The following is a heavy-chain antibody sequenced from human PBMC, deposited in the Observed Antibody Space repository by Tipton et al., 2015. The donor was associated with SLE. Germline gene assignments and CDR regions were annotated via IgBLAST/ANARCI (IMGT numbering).Heavy chain of an antibody. CDR2: SYYSGNT. J-gene: IGHJ4*02. Sequence: TLSLTCTVSGGSVSSANYYWAWIRQPPGKGLEWIGSSYYSGNTYYNPSLKSRVTISVDRSKNHFSLKLTSVTAADTAVYYCARGGVGGYDYFDYWGQGTPVTVSS. CDR1: GGSVSSANYY. CDR3: ARGGVGGYDYFDY. V-gene: IGHV4-39*07. D-gene: IGHD5-12*01.